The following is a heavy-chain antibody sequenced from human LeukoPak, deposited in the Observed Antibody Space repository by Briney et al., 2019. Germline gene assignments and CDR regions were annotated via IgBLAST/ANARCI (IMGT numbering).Heavy chain of an antibody. V-gene: IGHV4-34*01. CDR1: GGSFSGYY. D-gene: IGHD4-17*01. CDR2: INHSGST. CDR3: ASPYGDPDY. Sequence: SETLSLTCAVYGGSFSGYYWSWIRQPPGKGLEWIGEINHSGSTNYNPSLKSRVTISVDTSKNQFSLKLSSVTAADTAVYYCASPYGDPDYWSQGTLVTVSS. J-gene: IGHJ4*02.